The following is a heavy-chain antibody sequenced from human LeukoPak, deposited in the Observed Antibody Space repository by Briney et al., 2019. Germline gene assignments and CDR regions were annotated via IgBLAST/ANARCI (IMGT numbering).Heavy chain of an antibody. CDR1: GFTFGDYA. D-gene: IGHD6-13*01. V-gene: IGHV3-49*03. J-gene: IGHJ4*02. Sequence: SLGLSCTASGFTFGDYAMSWFRQAPGKGLEWVGFIRSKAYGGTTEYAASVKGRFTISRDDSKSIAYLQMNSLKTEDTAVYYCTRRQYSSSWPIDYWGQGTLVTVSS. CDR2: IRSKAYGGTT. CDR3: TRRQYSSSWPIDY.